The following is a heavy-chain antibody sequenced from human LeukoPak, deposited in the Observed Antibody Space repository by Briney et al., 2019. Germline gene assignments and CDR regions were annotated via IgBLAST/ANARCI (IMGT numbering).Heavy chain of an antibody. J-gene: IGHJ4*02. CDR1: GFTVSSNY. CDR2: ICSGGST. D-gene: IGHD6-13*01. V-gene: IGHV3-53*01. CDR3: TIAAAGTEDY. Sequence: GGSLRLSCAASGFTVSSNYMSWVSQAPGKGLEWVSVICSGGSTYYADSVKGRFTVSRDNSKNTLYLQMNSLRAEDTAVYYCTIAAAGTEDYWGQGTLVTVSS.